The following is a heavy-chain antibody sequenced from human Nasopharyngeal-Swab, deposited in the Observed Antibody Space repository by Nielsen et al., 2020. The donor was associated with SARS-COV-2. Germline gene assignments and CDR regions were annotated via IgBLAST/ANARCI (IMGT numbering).Heavy chain of an antibody. V-gene: IGHV1-18*01. CDR1: GYTFTSYG. CDR2: ISAYNGNT. CDR3: ARAVYCSGGSCYSWHYYYYHMDV. Sequence: ASVKVSCKASGYTFTSYGISWVRQAPGQGLEWMGWISAYNGNTNYAQKLQGRVTMTTDTSTSTAYMELRSLRSDDTAVYYCARAVYCSGGSCYSWHYYYYHMDVWGKGTTVTVSS. J-gene: IGHJ6*03. D-gene: IGHD2-15*01.